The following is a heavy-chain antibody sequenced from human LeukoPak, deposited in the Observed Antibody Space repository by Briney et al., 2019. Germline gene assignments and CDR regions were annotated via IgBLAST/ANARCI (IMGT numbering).Heavy chain of an antibody. CDR2: INGIGGST. CDR3: VKDRTGTYTLDY. CDR1: GFTFSSYA. Sequence: GGSLRLSCAASGFTFSSYAMSWVRQAPGKGLEWVSSINGIGGSTYYADSVKGRFTISRDNSKNTLNLQMNSLRAEDTAVYYCVKDRTGTYTLDYWGQGTLVTVSS. V-gene: IGHV3-23*01. J-gene: IGHJ4*02. D-gene: IGHD3-10*01.